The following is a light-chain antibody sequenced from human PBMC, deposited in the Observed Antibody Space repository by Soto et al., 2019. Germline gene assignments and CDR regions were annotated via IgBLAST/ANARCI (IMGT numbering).Light chain of an antibody. CDR1: QSVSSSY. V-gene: IGKV3-15*01. Sequence: EIVMTQSPVTLSVSPGERATLSCRASQSVSSSYLAWYQQKPGQAPRLLIHGATTRATGIPARFSGSGSGTGFTLTISSLQSEDFAVYYCQQYNNWPRTFGQGTKVDIK. J-gene: IGKJ1*01. CDR2: GAT. CDR3: QQYNNWPRT.